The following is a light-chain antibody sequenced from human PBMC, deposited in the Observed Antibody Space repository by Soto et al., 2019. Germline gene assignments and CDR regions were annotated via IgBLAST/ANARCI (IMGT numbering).Light chain of an antibody. J-gene: IGLJ2*01. V-gene: IGLV2-8*01. CDR3: RSFAGFNNYVV. Sequence: QSVLTQPPSASGSPGQSVTISCTGTSSDVGVYKFVSWYQQHPGKVPKLIIYEVTQRPSGVPDRLSGSKSGNTASLTVSGLQAEDEADSDCRSFAGFNNYVVFGGGTKVTVL. CDR2: EVT. CDR1: SSDVGVYKF.